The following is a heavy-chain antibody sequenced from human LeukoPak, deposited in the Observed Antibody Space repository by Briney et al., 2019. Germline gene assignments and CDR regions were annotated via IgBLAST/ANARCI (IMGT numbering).Heavy chain of an antibody. CDR1: GFTFSSYA. Sequence: GGSLRLSCAASGFTFSSYAMSWVRQAPGKGLEWVSAISGSGGSTYYADSVKGRFTISRDNSKNTLYLQMNSLRAEDTAVYYCARGFYYGSSGYYYFDYWGQGTLVTVSS. CDR2: ISGSGGST. D-gene: IGHD3-22*01. J-gene: IGHJ4*02. V-gene: IGHV3-23*01. CDR3: ARGFYYGSSGYYYFDY.